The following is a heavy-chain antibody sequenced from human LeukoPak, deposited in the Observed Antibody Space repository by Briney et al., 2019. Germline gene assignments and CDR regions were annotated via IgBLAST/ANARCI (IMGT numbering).Heavy chain of an antibody. CDR1: GGSITNTNY. J-gene: IGHJ4*02. Sequence: KSSETLSLTCGVSGGSITNTNYWTWVRQPPGKGLEWIGEVNLHGSTNYNPSLMGRVAISVDTSENHISLQLTSVTAADTAVYYCAREGGPYRPLDYSGQGTLVTVSS. CDR2: VNLHGST. CDR3: AREGGPYRPLDY. V-gene: IGHV4-4*02.